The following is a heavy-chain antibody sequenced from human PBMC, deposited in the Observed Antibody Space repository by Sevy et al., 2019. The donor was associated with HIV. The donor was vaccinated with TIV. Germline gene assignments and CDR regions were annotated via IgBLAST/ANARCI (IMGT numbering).Heavy chain of an antibody. D-gene: IGHD3-10*01. Sequence: GGSLRLSCAVSGFTFSNHWMTWVRQAPGKGLEWVANIKKDGTDKFYVDSVMGRFSISRDNAKDLLYLQMNSLRVEDTAVYYCARDRRVEYGGSDYWGQGTLVTFSS. CDR2: IKKDGTDK. J-gene: IGHJ4*02. CDR1: GFTFSNHW. CDR3: ARDRRVEYGGSDY. V-gene: IGHV3-7*03.